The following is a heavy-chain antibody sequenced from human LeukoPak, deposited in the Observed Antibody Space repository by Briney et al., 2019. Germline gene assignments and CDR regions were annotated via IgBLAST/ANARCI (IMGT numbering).Heavy chain of an antibody. J-gene: IGHJ3*02. CDR1: GYTFTSYY. D-gene: IGHD4-23*01. CDR2: INPSGGST. V-gene: IGHV1-46*01. CDR3: ARDLDYGGNSGTFDI. Sequence: ASVKVSCKASGYTFTSYYMHWVRQAPRQGLEWMGIINPSGGSTSYAQKFQGRVTMTRDTSTSTVYMELSGLRSEDTAVYYCARDLDYGGNSGTFDIWGQGTMVTVSS.